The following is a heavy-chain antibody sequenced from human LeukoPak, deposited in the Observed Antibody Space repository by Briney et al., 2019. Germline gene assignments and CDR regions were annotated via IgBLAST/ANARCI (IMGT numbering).Heavy chain of an antibody. D-gene: IGHD3-10*01. CDR2: INPNSGGT. J-gene: IGHJ4*02. CDR3: ARTLNLMVRGVGGY. V-gene: IGHV1-2*02. CDR1: GYTFTGYY. Sequence: ASVKVSCKASGYTFTGYYMHWVRQAPGQGLEWMGWINPNSGGTNYAQKFQGRVTMTRDTSISTAYMELSSLRSEDTAVYYCARTLNLMVRGVGGYWGQGTLVTVSS.